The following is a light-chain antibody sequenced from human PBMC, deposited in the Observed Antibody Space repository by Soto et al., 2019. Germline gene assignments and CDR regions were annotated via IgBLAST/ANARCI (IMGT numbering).Light chain of an antibody. CDR3: RQYNHWPYI. V-gene: IGKV3-15*01. J-gene: IGKJ2*01. CDR1: QSVSSN. CDR2: GAS. Sequence: EIVMTQSPATLSVSPGERATLSCRASQSVSSNLAWYQQKSGQATRLLIYGASNRATGIPARFSGSGSGTEFTLIISRLQAEDFAVYYCRQYNHWPYIFGQGTKLEIK.